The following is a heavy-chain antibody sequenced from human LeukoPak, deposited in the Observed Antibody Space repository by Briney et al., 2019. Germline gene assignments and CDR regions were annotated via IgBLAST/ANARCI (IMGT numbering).Heavy chain of an antibody. V-gene: IGHV3-66*01. CDR1: GFTVSSSY. J-gene: IGHJ3*02. D-gene: IGHD5-24*01. CDR3: AKEMATMNAFDI. Sequence: PGGSLRLSCEASGFTVSSSYMSWVRRAPGKGLEWVSVIYSGGSTDYKDSVKDRFIISRDNSMNTLYLQMNSLRAEDTAVYYCAKEMATMNAFDIWGQGTMVTVSS. CDR2: IYSGGST.